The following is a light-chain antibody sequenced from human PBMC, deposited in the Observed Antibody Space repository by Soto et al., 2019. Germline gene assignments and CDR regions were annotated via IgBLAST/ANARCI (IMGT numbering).Light chain of an antibody. CDR2: EVS. CDR1: SSDVGSYNL. Sequence: QSALTHPASVSWSPGQSVAISCTGTSSDVGSYNLVSWYQQHPGKAPKLMIYEVSKRPSGVSNRFSGSKSGNTASLTISGLQAEDEADYYCCSYAGSSPLFFGNGTKVTVL. CDR3: CSYAGSSPLF. V-gene: IGLV2-23*02. J-gene: IGLJ1*01.